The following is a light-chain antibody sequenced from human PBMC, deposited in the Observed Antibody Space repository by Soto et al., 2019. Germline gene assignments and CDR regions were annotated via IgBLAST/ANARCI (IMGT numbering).Light chain of an antibody. CDR1: SSDVGAYNF. Sequence: QSALTQPASVSGSPGQSITISCTGTSSDVGAYNFVSWSQQHPGKAPKLMICEVSHRVSGVSDRFSASKSGNTASLTISGLQPGDEADYYCSSYTSRSTYVFGTGTKLTVL. V-gene: IGLV2-14*01. CDR3: SSYTSRSTYV. CDR2: EVS. J-gene: IGLJ1*01.